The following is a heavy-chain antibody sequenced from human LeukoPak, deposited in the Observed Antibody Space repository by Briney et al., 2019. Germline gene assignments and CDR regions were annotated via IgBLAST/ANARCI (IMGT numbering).Heavy chain of an antibody. J-gene: IGHJ4*02. CDR2: TLYEEKEK. Sequence: GGSLRLSCTASGFAFRNYGLYWVRQAPGKGLEWVAATLYEEKEKYYADSVKGRFAIARDNSMKMLYSQMNNLTTEDTAIYYCATFSGTAIVVTYFDYWGQGTLVSVSS. CDR3: ATFSGTAIVVTYFDY. V-gene: IGHV3-30*03. CDR1: GFAFRNYG. D-gene: IGHD1-26*01.